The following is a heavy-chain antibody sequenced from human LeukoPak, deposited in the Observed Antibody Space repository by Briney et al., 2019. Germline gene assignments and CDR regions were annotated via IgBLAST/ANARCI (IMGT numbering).Heavy chain of an antibody. V-gene: IGHV3-30-3*01. CDR1: GFTLSSYA. CDR2: ISYDGSNK. CDR3: AREVTYSFDY. D-gene: IGHD2-15*01. J-gene: IGHJ4*02. Sequence: GGSLRLSCAASGFTLSSYAMQWVRQAPGKGLEWVAVISYDGSNKYYADSVKGRFTISRDNFKNTLYLQMNSLRAEDTAVYYCAREVTYSFDYWGQGTLVTVSS.